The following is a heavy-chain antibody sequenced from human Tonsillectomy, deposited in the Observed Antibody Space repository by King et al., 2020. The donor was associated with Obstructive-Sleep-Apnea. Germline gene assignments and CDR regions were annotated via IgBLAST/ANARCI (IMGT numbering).Heavy chain of an antibody. D-gene: IGHD3-3*01. J-gene: IGHJ3*02. CDR1: GFTFSNYA. CDR3: EKDHYDFWSGYSSSAFNI. Sequence: VQLVESGGGLVQPGGSLRLFCAASGFTFSNYAMNWVRQAPGKRLEWFSIITGSGGTADFADSVKGRFTSSRDNSKNTVYMEKNSLRAGDTAIHYGEKDHYDFWSGYSSSAFNIWGQGTMVSVSS. CDR2: ITGSGGTA. V-gene: IGHV3-23*04.